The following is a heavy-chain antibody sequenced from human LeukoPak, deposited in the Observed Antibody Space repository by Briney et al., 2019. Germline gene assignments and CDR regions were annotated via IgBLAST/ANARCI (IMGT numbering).Heavy chain of an antibody. CDR1: GFTFSSYE. CDR2: ISSSGSTI. D-gene: IGHD1-26*01. Sequence: GGSLRLSCAASGFTFSSYEMNWVRQAPGKGLEWVSYISSSGSTIYYADSVKGRFTISRDDAKNSLYLQMNTLRAEDTAVYYCARDSGNGAYWYFDLWGRGTLVTVSS. CDR3: ARDSGNGAYWYFDL. J-gene: IGHJ2*01. V-gene: IGHV3-48*03.